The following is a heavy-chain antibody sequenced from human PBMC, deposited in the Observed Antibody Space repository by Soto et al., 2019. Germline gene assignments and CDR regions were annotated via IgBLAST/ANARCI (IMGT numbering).Heavy chain of an antibody. CDR1: GYTFTSYG. D-gene: IGHD6-6*01. J-gene: IGHJ5*02. CDR2: ISAYNGNT. Sequence: ASVKGSCKGSGYTFTSYGISWVRQAPGQGLEWMGWISAYNGNTNYAQKLQGRVTMTTDTSTSTAYMELRSLRSDDTAVYYCATAARHHPFDPWGQGTLVPGFS. CDR3: ATAARHHPFDP. V-gene: IGHV1-18*04.